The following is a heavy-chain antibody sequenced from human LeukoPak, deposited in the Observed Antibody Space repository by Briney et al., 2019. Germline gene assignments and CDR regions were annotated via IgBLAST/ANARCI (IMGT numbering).Heavy chain of an antibody. CDR2: IKQDGSET. V-gene: IGHV3-7*01. Sequence: GGSLRLSCAASGFTFSSYWMSWVRQAPGKGLEWVANIKQDGSETQYVDSVKGRFTISRDNAKNSLFLQMNTLRAEDTAVYYCARGFASGAEDYWGQGILVTVSS. CDR3: ARGFASGAEDY. CDR1: GFTFSSYW. J-gene: IGHJ4*02. D-gene: IGHD6-19*01.